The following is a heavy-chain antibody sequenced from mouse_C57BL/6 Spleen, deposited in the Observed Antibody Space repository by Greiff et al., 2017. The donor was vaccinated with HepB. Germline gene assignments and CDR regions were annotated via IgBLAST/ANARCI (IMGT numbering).Heavy chain of an antibody. V-gene: IGHV1-50*01. D-gene: IGHD1-1*01. CDR2: IDPSDSYT. CDR3: ARRITTVVAHWYFDV. Sequence: VQLKQPGAELVKPGASVKLSCKASGYTFTSYWMQWVKQRPGQGLEWIGEIDPSDSYTNYNQKFKGKATLTVDTASSTAYMQLSSLTSEDSAVYYCARRITTVVAHWYFDVWGTGTTVTVSS. CDR1: GYTFTSYW. J-gene: IGHJ1*03.